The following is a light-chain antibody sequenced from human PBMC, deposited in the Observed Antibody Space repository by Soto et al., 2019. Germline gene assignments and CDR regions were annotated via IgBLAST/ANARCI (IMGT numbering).Light chain of an antibody. J-gene: IGKJ5*01. V-gene: IGKV3-20*01. CDR3: QQYGSSRIT. Sequence: EMGMTQSPATLSVSPGERATLSCRASQSVSSNLAWYQQKPGQAPRLLIYGASSRATGIPDRFSGSGSGTDFTLTISRLEPEDFAVYYCQQYGSSRITFGQGTRLEI. CDR2: GAS. CDR1: QSVSSN.